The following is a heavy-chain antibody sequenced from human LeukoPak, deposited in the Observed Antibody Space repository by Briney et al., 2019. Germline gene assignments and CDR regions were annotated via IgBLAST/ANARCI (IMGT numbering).Heavy chain of an antibody. Sequence: ASVTVSCKASGYTFTTYGLSWVRQAPGQGLEWMGWISPYSGDTNYAQKLQGRLTVTTDTSTSTAYMELRSLRSDDTALYYCARGLDSSGYSSFDSWGQGTLVTVSS. J-gene: IGHJ4*02. CDR2: ISPYSGDT. D-gene: IGHD3-22*01. V-gene: IGHV1-18*01. CDR3: ARGLDSSGYSSFDS. CDR1: GYTFTTYG.